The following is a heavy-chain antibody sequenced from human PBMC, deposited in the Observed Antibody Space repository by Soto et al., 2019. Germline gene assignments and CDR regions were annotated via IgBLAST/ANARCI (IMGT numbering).Heavy chain of an antibody. V-gene: IGHV4-39*01. D-gene: IGHD3-10*01. CDR2: IYYSGST. J-gene: IGHJ6*01. CDR3: ARQPATTYGSAGPPDV. Sequence: PSETLSLTCTVSGGSISRSSYYWGWIRHPPGKGLEWIGSIYYSGSTYYNPSLKSRVTISVDTSKNQFSLKLSSVTAADTAVYYCARQPATTYGSAGPPDVWGQGPTVTVSS. CDR1: GGSISRSSYY.